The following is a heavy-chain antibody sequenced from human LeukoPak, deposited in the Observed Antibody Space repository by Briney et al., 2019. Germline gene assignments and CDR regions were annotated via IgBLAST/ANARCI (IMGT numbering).Heavy chain of an antibody. Sequence: GESLKISCKASGYSFTTYWIGWVRQMPGKGLEWMGIIYPADSTAHYSPSFQGQVTISVDKSINTAYLQWSSLKASDTAMYYCAREDYGGKGSDYWGQGTLVTVSS. CDR1: GYSFTTYW. V-gene: IGHV5-51*01. D-gene: IGHD4-23*01. CDR3: AREDYGGKGSDY. CDR2: IYPADSTA. J-gene: IGHJ4*02.